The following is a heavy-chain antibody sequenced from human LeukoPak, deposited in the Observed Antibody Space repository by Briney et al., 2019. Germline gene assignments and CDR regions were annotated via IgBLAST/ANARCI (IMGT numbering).Heavy chain of an antibody. CDR2: ISSSGNTI. J-gene: IGHJ6*02. V-gene: IGHV3-11*01. CDR3: ARGSGYCRGGSRPPYYYGMDV. CDR1: GFTFSDYY. Sequence: GGSLRLSCAASGFTFSDYYMSWIRQVPGKGLDWISYISSSGNTIYYADSVKGRFTISRDNAKNSLYLQMNSLRAEDTAVYSCARGSGYCRGGSRPPYYYGMDVWGQGTTVTVSS. D-gene: IGHD2-15*01.